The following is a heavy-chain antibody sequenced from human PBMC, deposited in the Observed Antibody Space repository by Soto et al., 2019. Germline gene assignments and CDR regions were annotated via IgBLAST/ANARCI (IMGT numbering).Heavy chain of an antibody. J-gene: IGHJ6*02. D-gene: IGHD1-26*01. V-gene: IGHV1-69*13. Sequence: ASVKVSCKASGGTFSSYAISWVRQAPGQGLEWMGGIIPIFGTANYAQKFQGRVTITADESTSTAYMELSSLRSEDTAVYYCARDLRLGAPYYYGMDVWGQGTTVTVSS. CDR2: IIPIFGTA. CDR3: ARDLRLGAPYYYGMDV. CDR1: GGTFSSYA.